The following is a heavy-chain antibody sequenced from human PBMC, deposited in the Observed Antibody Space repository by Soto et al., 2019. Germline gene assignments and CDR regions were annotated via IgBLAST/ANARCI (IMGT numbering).Heavy chain of an antibody. CDR3: ARDLMGRAAAGHTDYFDY. V-gene: IGHV1-18*01. Sequence: ASVKVSCKASGYTFTSYGISWVRQAPGQGLEWMGWISVYNGNTNYAQKLQGRVTMTTDTSTSTAYMELRSLRSDDTAVYYCARDLMGRAAAGHTDYFDYWGQGTLVTVSS. D-gene: IGHD6-13*01. CDR2: ISVYNGNT. J-gene: IGHJ4*02. CDR1: GYTFTSYG.